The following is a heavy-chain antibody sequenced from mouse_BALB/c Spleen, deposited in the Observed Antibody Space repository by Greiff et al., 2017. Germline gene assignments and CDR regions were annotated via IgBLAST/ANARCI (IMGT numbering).Heavy chain of an antibody. CDR1: GFTFSSYA. D-gene: IGHD2-4*01. Sequence: ESGGGLVKPGGSLKLSCAASGFTFSSYAMSWVRQTPEKRLEWVATISSGGSYTYYPDSVKGRFTISRDNAKNTLYLQMSSLRSEDTAMYYCARQYDYDRYYYAMDYWGQGTSVTVSS. V-gene: IGHV5-9-3*01. J-gene: IGHJ4*01. CDR2: ISSGGSYT. CDR3: ARQYDYDRYYYAMDY.